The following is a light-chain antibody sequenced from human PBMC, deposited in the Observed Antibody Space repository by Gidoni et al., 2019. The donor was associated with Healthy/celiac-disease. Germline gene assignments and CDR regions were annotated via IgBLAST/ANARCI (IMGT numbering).Light chain of an antibody. V-gene: IGLV2-14*01. Sequence: QSDRTQPASVSGSPGQSITISCTGTSSDVGGYHYVSWYQQHPGKAPKLMIYEVSNRPSGFSNRFSGSKSGNTASLTISGLQADDEADYYCSSYTSSSTLYVFGTGTKVTVL. CDR1: SSDVGGYHY. J-gene: IGLJ1*01. CDR2: EVS. CDR3: SSYTSSSTLYV.